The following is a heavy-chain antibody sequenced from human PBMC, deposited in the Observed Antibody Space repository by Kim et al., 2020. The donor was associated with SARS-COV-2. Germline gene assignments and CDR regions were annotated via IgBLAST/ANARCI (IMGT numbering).Heavy chain of an antibody. D-gene: IGHD1-1*01. J-gene: IGHJ4*02. Sequence: SETLSLTCTVSGGSISSSSYYWGWIRQPPGKGLEWIGSIYYSGSTYYNPSLKSRVTISVDTSKNQFSLKLSSVTAADTAVYYCARGLRDWNDGSLDYWGQGTLVTVSS. CDR3: ARGLRDWNDGSLDY. CDR1: GGSISSSSYY. V-gene: IGHV4-39*01. CDR2: IYYSGST.